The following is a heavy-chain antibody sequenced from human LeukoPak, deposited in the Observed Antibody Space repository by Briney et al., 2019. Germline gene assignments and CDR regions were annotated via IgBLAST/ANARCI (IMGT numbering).Heavy chain of an antibody. CDR2: ISWNSGSI. CDR3: ARGVRYCSSTNCASFDY. CDR1: GFTFDNYA. V-gene: IGHV3-9*01. Sequence: PGRSLRLSCAASGFTFDNYAMHWVRQAPGKGLEWVSGISWNSGSIVYADSVKGRFTISRDNAKNSLYLQMNNLRAEDTAVYYCARGVRYCSSTNCASFDYWGQGILVTVSS. J-gene: IGHJ4*02. D-gene: IGHD2-2*01.